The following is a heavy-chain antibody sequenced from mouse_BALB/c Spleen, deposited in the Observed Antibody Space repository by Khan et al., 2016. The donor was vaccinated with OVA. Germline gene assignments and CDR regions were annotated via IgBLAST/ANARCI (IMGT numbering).Heavy chain of an antibody. J-gene: IGHJ3*01. D-gene: IGHD2-1*01. CDR3: ARGSGYGNFCAY. CDR2: IYPGTGST. Sequence: QIQLVQSGGDLVRPGASVKLSCKTSGYTFTSYWIHWVKQRSGQGLEWIARIYPGTGSTYYNEKFKGKATLTADNSSSTAYMQLSSLKSEDSSVYLCARGSGYGNFCAYWGQGTLVTVSA. V-gene: IGHV1S132*01. CDR1: GYTFTSYW.